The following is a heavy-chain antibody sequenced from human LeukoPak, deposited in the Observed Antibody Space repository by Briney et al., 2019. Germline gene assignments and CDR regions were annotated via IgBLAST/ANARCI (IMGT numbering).Heavy chain of an antibody. CDR2: ISSGSSTI. D-gene: IGHD3-22*01. CDR3: ARVLHKRNYDSSDYYGY. J-gene: IGHJ4*02. Sequence: GGSLRLSCAASGFTFSSYSMNWVRQAPGKGLEWVSYISSGSSTIYYADSVKGRFTISRDNAKNSLYLQMNSLRAEDTAVYYCARVLHKRNYDSSDYYGYWGQGTLVTVSS. V-gene: IGHV3-48*01. CDR1: GFTFSSYS.